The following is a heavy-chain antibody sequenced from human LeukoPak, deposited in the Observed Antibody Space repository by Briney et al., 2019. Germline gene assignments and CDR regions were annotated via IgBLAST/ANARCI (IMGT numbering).Heavy chain of an antibody. V-gene: IGHV3-73*01. D-gene: IGHD2-21*01. J-gene: IGHJ5*02. CDR2: IRSKDQNSAT. Sequence: GGSLRLSCAASGFSFSDSPIHWVRQASGKGLEWGGRIRSKDQNSATAYAESVKGRFTISRDGSKNMAYLQMNSLRIEDTAVYYCESSITKAGGSWGQGTLVTVSS. CDR1: GFSFSDSP. CDR3: ESSITKAGGS.